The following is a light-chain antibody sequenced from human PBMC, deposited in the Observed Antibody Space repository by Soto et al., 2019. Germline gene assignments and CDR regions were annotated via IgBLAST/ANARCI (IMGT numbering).Light chain of an antibody. J-gene: IGKJ1*01. CDR3: QQYKSHWT. CDR2: KAS. V-gene: IGKV1-5*03. CDR1: QSVSSW. Sequence: DIQLTQSPSTLSASVGDRVTITCRASQSVSSWLAWYQQKPGKAPKLLISKASSLESGVPSRFTGSGSGTDFTLTISSLQPDDFATYYCQQYKSHWTFGQGTKVETK.